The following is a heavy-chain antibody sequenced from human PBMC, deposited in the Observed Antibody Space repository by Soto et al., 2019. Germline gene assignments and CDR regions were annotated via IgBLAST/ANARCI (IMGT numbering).Heavy chain of an antibody. CDR3: ANDAADYFGSGNYHIHSPFDY. V-gene: IGHV3-33*06. D-gene: IGHD3-10*01. Sequence: GGSLRLSCASSGFTFSSYIMHWVRQAPGKGLEWVAVIWHDGSKEYYADSIKGRFTISRDNSKKTLYLQMDNLRAEDTAVYYCANDAADYFGSGNYHIHSPFDYWGQGTLVTVS. CDR1: GFTFSSYI. CDR2: IWHDGSKE. J-gene: IGHJ4*02.